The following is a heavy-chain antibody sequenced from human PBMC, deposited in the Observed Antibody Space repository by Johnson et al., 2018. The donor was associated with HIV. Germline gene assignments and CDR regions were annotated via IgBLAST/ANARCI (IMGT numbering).Heavy chain of an antibody. V-gene: IGHV3-30*04. D-gene: IGHD6-19*01. CDR3: KSFDSGWQWQVLDI. CDR1: GFTFSSYA. Sequence: QVQLVESGGGVVQPGRSLRLSCAASGFTFSSYAMHWVRQAPGKWLEWVAVISYDGSNKYYADSVKGRFTISRDNSKNTLYLQMNSLRAEDTAVYYCKSFDSGWQWQVLDIWGQGTMVTVSS. J-gene: IGHJ3*02. CDR2: ISYDGSNK.